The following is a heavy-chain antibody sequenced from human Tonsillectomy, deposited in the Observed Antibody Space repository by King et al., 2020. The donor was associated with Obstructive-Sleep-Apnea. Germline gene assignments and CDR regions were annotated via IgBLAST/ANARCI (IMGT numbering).Heavy chain of an antibody. V-gene: IGHV3-11*01. CDR1: GFTFSDYY. CDR2: ISSSGRTI. D-gene: IGHD3-9*01. Sequence: VQLVESGGGLVKPGGSLRLSCAASGFTFSDYYMSWIRQAPGKGLEWVSYISSSGRTIYYADSVKVRFTISRENAKNSLYLQMNSLRAEDTAVYYCVSRDFHNGGRNYWGQGTLVTVSS. J-gene: IGHJ4*02. CDR3: VSRDFHNGGRNY.